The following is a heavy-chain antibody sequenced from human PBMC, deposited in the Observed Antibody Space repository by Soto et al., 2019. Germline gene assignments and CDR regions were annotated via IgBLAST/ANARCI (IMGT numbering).Heavy chain of an antibody. CDR2: ISGSGGST. Sequence: KVLECDSAISGSGGSTYSAGSVKGRCTISRDNAKNTLYLQMNSLRAEDTAVYYCAKEFHVCSGYPKYYYYYGMDVSGQGTMVTVSS. V-gene: IGHV3-23*01. J-gene: IGHJ6*02. D-gene: IGHD3-3*02. CDR3: AKEFHVCSGYPKYYYYYGMDV.